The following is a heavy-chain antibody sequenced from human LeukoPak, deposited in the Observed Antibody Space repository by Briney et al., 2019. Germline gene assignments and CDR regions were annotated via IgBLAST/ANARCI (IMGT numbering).Heavy chain of an antibody. J-gene: IGHJ6*02. CDR1: GGTFISYA. V-gene: IGHV1-69*13. CDR2: IIPIFGTA. CDR3: ARGCSSTSCYYYYGMDV. D-gene: IGHD2-2*01. Sequence: SVKVSCKASGGTFISYAISWVRQAPGQGLEWMGGIIPIFGTANYAQKFQGRVTITADESTSTAYMELSSLRSEDTAVYYCARGCSSTSCYYYYGMDVWGQGTTVTVSS.